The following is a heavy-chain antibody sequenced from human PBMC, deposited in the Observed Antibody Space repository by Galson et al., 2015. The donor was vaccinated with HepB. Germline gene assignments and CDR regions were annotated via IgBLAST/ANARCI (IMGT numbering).Heavy chain of an antibody. V-gene: IGHV4-34*01. CDR2: INHSGST. CDR3: ARALKRAAAGTFGGYGWFDP. J-gene: IGHJ5*02. Sequence: ETLSLTCAVYGGSFSGYYWSWIRQPPGKGLEWIGEINHSGSTNYNPSLKSRVTISVDTSKNQFSLKLSSVTAADTAVYYCARALKRAAAGTFGGYGWFDPWGQGTLVTVSS. D-gene: IGHD6-13*01. CDR1: GGSFSGYY.